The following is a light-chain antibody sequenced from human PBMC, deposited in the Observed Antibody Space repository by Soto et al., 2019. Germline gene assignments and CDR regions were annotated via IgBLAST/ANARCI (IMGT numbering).Light chain of an antibody. CDR3: QQLNSYPPT. J-gene: IGKJ4*01. V-gene: IGKV1-9*01. CDR1: QGISSY. Sequence: IQMTQSPSFLSASVGDRVTITCRASQGISSYLAWYQQKPGKAPKLLIYAASTLQSGVPSRFSGSGSGTEFTLTISSLQPEDFATYYCQQLNSYPPTFGGGTKVDI. CDR2: AAS.